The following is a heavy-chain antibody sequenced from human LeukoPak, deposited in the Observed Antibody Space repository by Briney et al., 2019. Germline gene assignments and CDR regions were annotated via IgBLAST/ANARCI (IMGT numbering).Heavy chain of an antibody. CDR2: ISAYNGDT. D-gene: IGHD3-10*01. CDR1: GGTFSSYA. J-gene: IGHJ3*02. V-gene: IGHV1-18*01. Sequence: ASVKVSCKASGGTFSSYAISWVRQAPGQGLEWMGWISAYNGDTNYPQYLQGRVTMTTDTSTSTAYMELSSLRSEDTAVYYCATDKFDPHDAFDIWGQGTMVTVSS. CDR3: ATDKFDPHDAFDI.